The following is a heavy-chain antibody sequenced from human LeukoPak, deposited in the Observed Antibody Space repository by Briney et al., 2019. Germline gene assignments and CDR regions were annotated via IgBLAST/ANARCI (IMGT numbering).Heavy chain of an antibody. V-gene: IGHV4-30-2*01. CDR1: GGSISSGGYS. D-gene: IGHD4-17*01. CDR2: IYHSGST. Sequence: SETLSLTCAVSGGSISSGGYSWSWIRQPPGKGLEWIGYIYHSGSTYYNPSLKGRVTISVDRSKNQFSLKLSSVTAADTAVYYCASLSYGGYALDYWGQGTLVTVSS. J-gene: IGHJ4*02. CDR3: ASLSYGGYALDY.